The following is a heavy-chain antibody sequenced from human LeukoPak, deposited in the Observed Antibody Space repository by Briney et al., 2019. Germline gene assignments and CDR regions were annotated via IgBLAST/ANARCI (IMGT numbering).Heavy chain of an antibody. CDR3: ARIRGCGGDFAAFDI. CDR2: IDWYDDK. V-gene: IGHV2-70*01. Sequence: KSGPTLVNPTPTLSLTCTFSGFSLSTRGMWVFWIRQPPGKALEWLALIDWYDDKYYSTSLKTRLTISKNTSKNQVVLTMTNMDTVDTATYYCARIRGCGGDFAAFDIWGQGTMVTVSS. J-gene: IGHJ3*02. CDR1: GFSLSTRGMW. D-gene: IGHD2-21*02.